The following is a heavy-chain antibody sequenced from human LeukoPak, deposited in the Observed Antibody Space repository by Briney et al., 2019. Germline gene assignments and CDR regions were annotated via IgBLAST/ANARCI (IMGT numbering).Heavy chain of an antibody. D-gene: IGHD3-10*01. CDR3: ARLSGGNPGNF. CDR2: VYYSGNT. V-gene: IGHV4-39*01. J-gene: IGHJ4*02. CDR1: GDSVTSSSYH. Sequence: PSETLSLTCSVSGDSVTSSSYHWGWIRQPPGEGLEWIGTVYYSGNTYYNPSLKSRLTLSIDASKNQVSLKLSAVTATDTAVYYCARLSGGNPGNFWGQGTLVIVSS.